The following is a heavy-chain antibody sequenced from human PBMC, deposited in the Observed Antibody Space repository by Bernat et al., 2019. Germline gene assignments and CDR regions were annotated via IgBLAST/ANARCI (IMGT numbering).Heavy chain of an antibody. CDR2: ISADETRR. Sequence: QVQLVESGGGVVQPGRSLTLSCAASGFTFNNYYMHWVRQAPGKGLVWVAAISADETRRNYAESVKGRFTISRDNSENTLYLQMKTVGGDDTAVYYCVKVPAIAQYLDYWGQGALVTVSS. D-gene: IGHD2-21*01. J-gene: IGHJ4*02. CDR1: GFTFNNYY. CDR3: VKVPAIAQYLDY. V-gene: IGHV3-30*18.